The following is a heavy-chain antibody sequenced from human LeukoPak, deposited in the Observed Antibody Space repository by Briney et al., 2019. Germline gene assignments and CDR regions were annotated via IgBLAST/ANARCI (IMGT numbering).Heavy chain of an antibody. V-gene: IGHV4-39*01. J-gene: IGHJ4*02. Sequence: SETLSLTCTVSGGSISSSSYYWGWIRQPPGQGLEWIGSIYYSGSTYYNPSLKSRVTISVDTSKNQFSLKLSSVTAADTAVYYCASGPQVSYSYGDTSDYWGQGTLVTVSS. D-gene: IGHD5-18*01. CDR2: IYYSGST. CDR3: ASGPQVSYSYGDTSDY. CDR1: GGSISSSSYY.